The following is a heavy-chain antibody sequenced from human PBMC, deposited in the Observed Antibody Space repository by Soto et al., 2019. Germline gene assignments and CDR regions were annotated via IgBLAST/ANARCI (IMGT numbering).Heavy chain of an antibody. Sequence: SETLSLTCTVSGGSISSSSSYCGWIRQPPGKGMEWIGSINTGGSNYYNQSLKNQFTISVNTSKKKLSMKLSSLTAADTAVYFCAKTGFWSDYRVADYWGHGTLVTVS. J-gene: IGHJ4*01. CDR3: AKTGFWSDYRVADY. V-gene: IGHV4-39*01. CDR2: INTGGSN. D-gene: IGHD3-3*01. CDR1: GGSISSSSSY.